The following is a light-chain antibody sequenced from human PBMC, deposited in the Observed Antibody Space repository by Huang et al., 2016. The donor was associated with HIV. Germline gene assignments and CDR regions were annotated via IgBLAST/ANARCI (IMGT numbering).Light chain of an antibody. CDR1: QDIANS. V-gene: IGKV1-9*01. J-gene: IGKJ5*01. CDR2: AAS. Sequence: QLTQSPSSLSMSVGDRVIITCQASQDIANSLAWYQHKPGRAPKLLISAASTLQSGVPSRFSGGSAGTYFTLIITNLQPDDFASYYCHQLHSYPITFGQGTRLDI. CDR3: HQLHSYPIT.